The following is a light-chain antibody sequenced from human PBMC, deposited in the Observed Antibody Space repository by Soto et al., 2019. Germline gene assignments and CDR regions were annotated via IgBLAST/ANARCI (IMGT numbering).Light chain of an antibody. CDR2: DVS. CDR1: SSDVGGYNY. V-gene: IGLV2-11*01. Sequence: QSALTQPRSVSGSPGQSVAISCTGTSSDVGGYNYASWYQQHPGKVPKLMIYDVSNRPSGVPDRFSGSKSGNTASLTISGLQAEDEADYYCCSFAGTYALYVFGTGTKVTVL. CDR3: CSFAGTYALYV. J-gene: IGLJ1*01.